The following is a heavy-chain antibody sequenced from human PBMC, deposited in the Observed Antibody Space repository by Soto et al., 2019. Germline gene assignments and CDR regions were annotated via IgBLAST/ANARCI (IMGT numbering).Heavy chain of an antibody. CDR3: ARRAETNGWNGFGADKYYFDF. CDR2: MNPNTGNS. V-gene: IGHV1-8*01. Sequence: ASVKVSCKASGYTFTSYDIYWVRQATGQGLGWMGWMNPNTGNSGYAQKFQGRVTMTSDTSISTAHMELSSLRSEDTAVYYCARRAETNGWNGFGADKYYFDFWGQGTLVTVSS. J-gene: IGHJ4*02. CDR1: GYTFTSYD. D-gene: IGHD1-1*01.